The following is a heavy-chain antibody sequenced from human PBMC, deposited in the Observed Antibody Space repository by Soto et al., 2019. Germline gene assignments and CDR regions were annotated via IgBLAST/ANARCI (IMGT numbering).Heavy chain of an antibody. CDR1: GFTFSSYW. J-gene: IGHJ4*02. D-gene: IGHD6-19*01. CDR3: ARDPEYSSGWAGQPFDY. Sequence: PGGSLRLSCAASGFTFSSYWMHWVRQAPGKGLVWVSRINSDGSSTSYADSVKGRFTISRDNAKNTLYLQMNSLRAEDTAVYYCARDPEYSSGWAGQPFDYWGQGTLVTVSS. CDR2: INSDGSST. V-gene: IGHV3-74*01.